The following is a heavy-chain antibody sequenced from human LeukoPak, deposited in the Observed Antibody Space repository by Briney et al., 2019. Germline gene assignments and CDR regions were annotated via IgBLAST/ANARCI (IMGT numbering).Heavy chain of an antibody. J-gene: IGHJ4*02. Sequence: PSGTLSLTCAVSGGSISSSNWWSWVRQAPGKGLEWVANIRQDGSQKNYVDSVKGRFTISRDNAKNSLYLQMNSLRAEDTALYYCARDQPFGSYWGQGTLVAVSS. V-gene: IGHV3-7*03. D-gene: IGHD3-10*01. CDR3: ARDQPFGSY. CDR1: GGSISSSNW. CDR2: IRQDGSQK.